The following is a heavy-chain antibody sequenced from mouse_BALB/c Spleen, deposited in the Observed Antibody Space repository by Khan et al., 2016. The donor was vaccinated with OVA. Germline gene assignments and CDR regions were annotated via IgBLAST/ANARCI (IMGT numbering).Heavy chain of an antibody. CDR1: GYSFTLYY. CDR3: ARGYDVLAS. V-gene: IGHV1-26*01. Sequence: VQLQQSGPDLVKPGASVKLSCKASGYSFTLYYMSWVKQSHGKSLEWIGRVNPNTDNINYNQEFKGKAILTLDKSSNTAYMELRSLPSEDSAVYFCARGYDVLASWGQGTLVTVSA. J-gene: IGHJ3*01. D-gene: IGHD2-14*01. CDR2: VNPNTDNI.